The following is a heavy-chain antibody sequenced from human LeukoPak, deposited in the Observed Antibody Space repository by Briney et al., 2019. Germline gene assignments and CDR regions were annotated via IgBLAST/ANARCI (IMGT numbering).Heavy chain of an antibody. CDR1: GLTFSIHW. CDR3: TTGLRYFDWPYLDY. D-gene: IGHD3-9*01. V-gene: IGHV3-7*03. J-gene: IGHJ4*02. Sequence: GGSLRLSCAASGLTFSIHWMNWVRQAPGKGLECVANINQDGSDKYYVDSVKGRFTISRDNTKNSLYLQMNSLRAEDTAVYYCTTGLRYFDWPYLDYWGQGTLVTVSS. CDR2: INQDGSDK.